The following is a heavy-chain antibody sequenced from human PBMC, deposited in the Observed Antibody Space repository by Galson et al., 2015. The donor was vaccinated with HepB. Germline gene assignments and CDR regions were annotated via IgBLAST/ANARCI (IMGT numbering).Heavy chain of an antibody. D-gene: IGHD5-12*01. Sequence: SLRLSCAASGFTFRTSWMTWVRQGPGRGLEWVANINADGSDEFYVDSVKDRFTISRDNAKNSLYLQMNSLRAEDTGVYYCATDGGWLRLDAWGQGALVTVSS. CDR1: GFTFRTSW. CDR3: ATDGGWLRLDA. CDR2: INADGSDE. V-gene: IGHV3-7*01. J-gene: IGHJ5*02.